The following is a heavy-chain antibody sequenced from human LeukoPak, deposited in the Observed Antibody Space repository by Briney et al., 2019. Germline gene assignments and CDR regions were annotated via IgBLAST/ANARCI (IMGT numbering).Heavy chain of an antibody. D-gene: IGHD6-13*01. J-gene: IGHJ4*02. V-gene: IGHV4-59*01. Sequence: PSETLSLTCTVSGGSISSYYWSWIRQPPGKGLEWIGYIYYSGSTNYNPSLKSRVTISVDTSKNQFSLKLSSVTAADTAVYYCARLELAAAGTLGYWGQGTLVTVSS. CDR1: GGSISSYY. CDR3: ARLELAAAGTLGY. CDR2: IYYSGST.